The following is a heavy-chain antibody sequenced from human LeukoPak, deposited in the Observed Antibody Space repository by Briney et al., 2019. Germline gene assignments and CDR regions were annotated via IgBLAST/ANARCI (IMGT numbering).Heavy chain of an antibody. J-gene: IGHJ5*01. CDR2: IGIAGDT. CDR1: GFTFSSYD. CDR3: ARAQPPYHGRLDS. V-gene: IGHV3-13*01. D-gene: IGHD3-16*01. Sequence: GGSLRLSCAAYGFTFSSYDMHWVRQATGKGLEWVSGIGIAGDTHYPDSVRGRFTIFRENAKNSLYLQMNSLRAEDTAVYYCARAQPPYHGRLDSWGQGILVTVSS.